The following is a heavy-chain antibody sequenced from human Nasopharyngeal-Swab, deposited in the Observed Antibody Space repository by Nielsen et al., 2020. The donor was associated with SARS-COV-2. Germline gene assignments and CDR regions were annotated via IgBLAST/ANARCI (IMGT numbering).Heavy chain of an antibody. J-gene: IGHJ4*02. CDR3: AKRGYLGYCSGGSCFFDY. CDR1: GFTFSNYA. CDR2: ISGSGGST. D-gene: IGHD2-15*01. Sequence: GESLKISCAASGFTFSNYAMSWVRQAPGKGLEWVSAISGSGGSTYYADSVKGRFTISRDNSKNTLYLQMNSLRAEDTAVYYCAKRGYLGYCSGGSCFFDYWGQGTLVTVSS. V-gene: IGHV3-23*01.